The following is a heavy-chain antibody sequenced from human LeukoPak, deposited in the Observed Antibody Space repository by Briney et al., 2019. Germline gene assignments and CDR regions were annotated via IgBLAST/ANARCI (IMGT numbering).Heavy chain of an antibody. CDR3: ARRARYGYNWYFDL. V-gene: IGHV4-39*07. J-gene: IGHJ2*01. CDR2: IYYSGST. D-gene: IGHD5-18*01. Sequence: KPSETLSLTCTVSGGSISSSSYYWGWIRQPPGKGLEWIGSIYYSGSTYCNPSLKSRVTISVDKSKNQFSLKLSSVTAADTAVYYCARRARYGYNWYFDLWGRGTLVTVSS. CDR1: GGSISSSSYY.